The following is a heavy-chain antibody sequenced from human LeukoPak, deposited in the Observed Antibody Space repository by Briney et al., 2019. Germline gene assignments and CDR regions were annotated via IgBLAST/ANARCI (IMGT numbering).Heavy chain of an antibody. D-gene: IGHD1-26*01. CDR3: ARGGVGATYYFDY. CDR1: GYTFTDYY. CDR2: INPNSGGT. J-gene: IGHJ4*02. V-gene: IGHV1-2*02. Sequence: ASVKVSCKASGYTFTDYYIHWVRQAPGQGLEWMRWINPNSGGTNYAQKFQGRVTMTRDTSISTAYMELSRLRSDDTAVYYCARGGVGATYYFDYWGQGTLVTVSS.